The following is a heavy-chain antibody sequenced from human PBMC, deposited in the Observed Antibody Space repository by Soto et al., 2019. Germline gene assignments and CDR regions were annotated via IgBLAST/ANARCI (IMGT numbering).Heavy chain of an antibody. CDR2: ISAYNDYT. CDR3: ARGGYYDNAWGKLSHYGLDV. D-gene: IGHD3-16*01. V-gene: IGHV1-18*01. Sequence: QVQLVQSAAEVKKPGASVKVSCKASGYTFIRYGITWVRQAPGQGLEWMGWISAYNDYTIYAQKLQGRVTMTTDTSTXXXYXXRRSLKSDDTAVYYCARGGYYDNAWGKLSHYGLDVWGQGTSVTVSS. J-gene: IGHJ6*02. CDR1: GYTFIRYG.